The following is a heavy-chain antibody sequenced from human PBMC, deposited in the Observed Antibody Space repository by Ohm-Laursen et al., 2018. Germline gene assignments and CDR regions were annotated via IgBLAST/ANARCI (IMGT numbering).Heavy chain of an antibody. CDR2: IWYDGSNK. D-gene: IGHD6-19*01. V-gene: IGHV3-33*01. CDR3: ARASSSIAVAGLDY. Sequence: SLRLSCTASGFTFSSYGMRWVRQAPGKGLEWVAVIWYDGSNKYYADSVKGRFTISGDNSKNTLYLQMNSLRAEDTAVYYCARASSSIAVAGLDYWGQGTLVTVSS. CDR1: GFTFSSYG. J-gene: IGHJ4*02.